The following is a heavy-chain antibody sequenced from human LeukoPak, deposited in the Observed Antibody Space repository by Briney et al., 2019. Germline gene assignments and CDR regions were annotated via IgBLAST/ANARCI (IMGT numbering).Heavy chain of an antibody. CDR3: AAVAYCGGDCYSMDY. Sequence: SETLSLTCAVYGGSFSGYYWSWIRQPPGKGLEWTGEINHSGSTNYNPSLKSRVTISVDTSKNQFSLKLSSVTAADTAVYYCAAVAYCGGDCYSMDYWGQGTLVTVSS. CDR1: GGSFSGYY. V-gene: IGHV4-34*01. CDR2: INHSGST. D-gene: IGHD2-21*02. J-gene: IGHJ4*02.